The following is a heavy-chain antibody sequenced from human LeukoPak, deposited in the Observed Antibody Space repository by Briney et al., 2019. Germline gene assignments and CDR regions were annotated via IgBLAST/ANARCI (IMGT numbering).Heavy chain of an antibody. CDR3: ARVYCSGGSCYSGLYCYGMDV. V-gene: IGHV1-18*01. D-gene: IGHD2-15*01. Sequence: ASVKVSCKASGYTFTSYGISWVRQAPGQGLEWMGWISAYNGNTNYAQKLQGRVTMTTDTSTSTAYMELRSLRSDDTAVYYCARVYCSGGSCYSGLYCYGMDVWGQGTTVTVSS. CDR1: GYTFTSYG. CDR2: ISAYNGNT. J-gene: IGHJ6*02.